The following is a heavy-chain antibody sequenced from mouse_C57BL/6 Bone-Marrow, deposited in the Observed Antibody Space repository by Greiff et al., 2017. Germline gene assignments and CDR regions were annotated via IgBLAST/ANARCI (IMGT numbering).Heavy chain of an antibody. CDR2: IWRGGST. Sequence: QVQLQQSGPGLVQPSQCLSITCTVSGFSLTSYGVHWVRQSPGKGLEWLGVIWRGGSTDYNAAFMSRLRITKDNSKSQVFFKMNSLQADDTAIYYCASRSYAMDYWGQGTSVTVSS. J-gene: IGHJ4*01. V-gene: IGHV2-5*01. CDR1: GFSLTSYG. CDR3: ASRSYAMDY.